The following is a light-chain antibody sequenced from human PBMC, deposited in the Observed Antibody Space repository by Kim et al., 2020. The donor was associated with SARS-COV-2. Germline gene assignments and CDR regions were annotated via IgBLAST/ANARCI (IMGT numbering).Light chain of an antibody. CDR3: QQYGDSPLT. J-gene: IGKJ4*01. Sequence: EIVLTQSPGTLSLSPGERATLSCRASQSVIRSFLAWYQQKPGQPPRLLIYGPSTRATGVPDRFSASGSGTVFTLTISRLEPEDFAVYYCQQYGDSPLTFGGGTKVDIK. CDR1: QSVIRSF. CDR2: GPS. V-gene: IGKV3-20*01.